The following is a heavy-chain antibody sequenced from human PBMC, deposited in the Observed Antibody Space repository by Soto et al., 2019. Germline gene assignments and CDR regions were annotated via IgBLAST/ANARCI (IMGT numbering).Heavy chain of an antibody. J-gene: IGHJ6*02. CDR1: GYSSTRYF. CDR2: IYPGDSDT. CDR3: ARRIAARKLSRYYYYGMDV. D-gene: IGHD6-6*01. Sequence: GESLKLSCTGSGYSSTRYFIGWVRQMPGKGLEWMGIIYPGDSDTRYSPSFQGQVTISADKSISTAYLQWSSLKASDTAMYYCARRIAARKLSRYYYYGMDVWGQGTTVTVSS. V-gene: IGHV5-51*01.